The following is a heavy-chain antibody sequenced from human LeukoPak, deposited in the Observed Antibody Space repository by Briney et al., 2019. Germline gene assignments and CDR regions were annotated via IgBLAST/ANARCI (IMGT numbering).Heavy chain of an antibody. CDR3: ARDRGSGWHDDAFDI. V-gene: IGHV1-18*01. CDR1: GYTFTSYG. J-gene: IGHJ3*02. Sequence: ASVKVSCKASGYTFTSYGISWVRQAPGQGLEWMGWISAYNGNTNYAQKLQGRVTMTTDTSTSTAYMELSSLRSEDTAVYYCARDRGSGWHDDAFDIWGQGTMVTVSS. CDR2: ISAYNGNT. D-gene: IGHD6-19*01.